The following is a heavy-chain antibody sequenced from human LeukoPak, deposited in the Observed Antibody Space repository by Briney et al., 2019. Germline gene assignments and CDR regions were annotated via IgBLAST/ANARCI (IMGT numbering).Heavy chain of an antibody. CDR3: ARGPRGATGTSRYFDY. J-gene: IGHJ4*02. CDR2: INHSGST. Sequence: PSETLSLTCAVSGGSFSGYYWSWIRQPPGKGLEWIGEINHSGSTNYNPSLKSRVTISVDTSKNQFYLKLSSVTATDTAVYYCARGPRGATGTSRYFDYWGQGTLVTVSS. D-gene: IGHD1-26*01. CDR1: GGSFSGYY. V-gene: IGHV4-34*01.